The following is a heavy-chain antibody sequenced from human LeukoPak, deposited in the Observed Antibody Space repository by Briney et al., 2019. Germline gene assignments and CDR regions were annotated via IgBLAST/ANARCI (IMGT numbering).Heavy chain of an antibody. CDR1: GSTFSDYY. J-gene: IGHJ4*02. Sequence: GGSLRLSCAASGSTFSDYYMSWIRQAPGKGLEWVSYISSGSTIYYADSVKGRFTISRDNAKNSLYLQMNSLRAEDTAVYYCASGNSNFGFSFDYWGQGTLVTVSS. CDR3: ASGNSNFGFSFDY. V-gene: IGHV3-11*04. D-gene: IGHD4-23*01. CDR2: ISSGSTI.